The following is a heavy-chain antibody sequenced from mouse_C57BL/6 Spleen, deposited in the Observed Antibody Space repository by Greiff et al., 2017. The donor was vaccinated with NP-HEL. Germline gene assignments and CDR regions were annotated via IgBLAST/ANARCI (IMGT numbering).Heavy chain of an antibody. Sequence: VQLQQSGPELVKPGASVKIPCKASGYTFTDYNMDWVKQSHGKSLEWIGDINPNNGGTIYNQKFKGKATLTVDKSSSTAYMELRSLTSEDTAVYYCARFYSNYMTWFAYWGQGTLVTVSA. D-gene: IGHD2-5*01. V-gene: IGHV1-18*01. CDR1: GYTFTDYN. J-gene: IGHJ3*01. CDR3: ARFYSNYMTWFAY. CDR2: INPNNGGT.